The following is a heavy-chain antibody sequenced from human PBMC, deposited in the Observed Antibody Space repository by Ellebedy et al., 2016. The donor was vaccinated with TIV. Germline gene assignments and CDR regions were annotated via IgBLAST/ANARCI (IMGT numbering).Heavy chain of an antibody. CDR1: GGSMRSGPYC. D-gene: IGHD5-18*01. Sequence: SETLSLTXAVSGGSMRSGPYCWSWIRQPPGKGLEWVGYINQSGRTYYNPSLKSRVTISVDRSRNKFSLDLRSVTAADTAVCYCARGRHSYGYEWLDTWGQGTLASVSS. J-gene: IGHJ5*02. CDR2: INQSGRT. CDR3: ARGRHSYGYEWLDT. V-gene: IGHV4-30-2*01.